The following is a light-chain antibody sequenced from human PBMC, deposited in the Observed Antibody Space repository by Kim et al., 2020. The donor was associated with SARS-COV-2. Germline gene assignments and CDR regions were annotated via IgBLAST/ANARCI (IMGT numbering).Light chain of an antibody. Sequence: AIQMTQSPSSLSASVGDRVTITCRASQGIRNDLGWYQHKPGKAPKLLIYAASTLQSGVPSRFSGSGSGSDFTLTITSLQPEDSATYCCLQDYSYPYTFGQGTKLEIK. V-gene: IGKV1-6*01. CDR3: LQDYSYPYT. CDR1: QGIRND. CDR2: AAS. J-gene: IGKJ2*01.